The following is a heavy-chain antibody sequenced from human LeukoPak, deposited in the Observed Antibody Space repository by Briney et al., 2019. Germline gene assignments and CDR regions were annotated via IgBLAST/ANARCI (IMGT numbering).Heavy chain of an antibody. J-gene: IGHJ4*02. CDR1: GITFSNYW. CDR2: IKQDATEK. CDR3: ARTRSIQLWTFDY. D-gene: IGHD5-18*01. V-gene: IGHV3-7*04. Sequence: GGSLRLSSAASGITFSNYWMSWVRQAPGKGLEWVANIKQDATEKYYVDSVKGRFTISRDNARNSLYLQMNSLRAEDTAVYYCARTRSIQLWTFDYWGQGALVTVSS.